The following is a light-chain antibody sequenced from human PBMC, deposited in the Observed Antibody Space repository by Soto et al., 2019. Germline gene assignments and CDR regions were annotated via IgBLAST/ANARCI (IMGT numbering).Light chain of an antibody. CDR1: SSDVGDYKY. CDR3: SSYAGSSTHV. V-gene: IGLV2-8*01. CDR2: EVT. J-gene: IGLJ1*01. Sequence: QSVLTQPPSASGSPGQSVTISCTGTSSDVGDYKYVSWYQQHPDKAPKLMIYEVTERPSGVPDRFSGSKSGNTASLTVSGLQAEDEAHYYCSSYAGSSTHVFGTATKVTV.